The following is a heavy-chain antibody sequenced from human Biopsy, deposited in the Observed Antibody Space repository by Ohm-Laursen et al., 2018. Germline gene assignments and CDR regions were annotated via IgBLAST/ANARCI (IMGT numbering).Heavy chain of an antibody. D-gene: IGHD6-19*01. CDR1: GGTFINYA. J-gene: IGHJ4*02. CDR2: INPSGSTT. Sequence: SVKVSCKASGGTFINYAIRWVRQAPGQGLEWMGMINPSGSTTSYPQIFQGRVTMTRDTSKSTVYMELSSLRSADTAVYFCARNTGWYGDLYYFDYWGQGTLVTVSS. V-gene: IGHV1-46*01. CDR3: ARNTGWYGDLYYFDY.